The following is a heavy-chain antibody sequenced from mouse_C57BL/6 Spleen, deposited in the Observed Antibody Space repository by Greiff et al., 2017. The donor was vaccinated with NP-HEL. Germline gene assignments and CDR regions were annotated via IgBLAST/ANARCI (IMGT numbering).Heavy chain of an antibody. CDR3: AGRDNDYDYWYCDV. J-gene: IGHJ1*03. D-gene: IGHD2-4*01. CDR2: INPSRGYT. CDR1: GYTFTSYW. V-gene: IGHV1-7*01. Sequence: VKLLESGAELEKPGASVKLSCKASGYTFTSYWMHWVKQRPGQGLEWIGYINPSRGYTKYNQKLKDKAKLTEDKSSSTAYMQLSSLTYEDSAVYYCAGRDNDYDYWYCDVWGTGTTVTVSS.